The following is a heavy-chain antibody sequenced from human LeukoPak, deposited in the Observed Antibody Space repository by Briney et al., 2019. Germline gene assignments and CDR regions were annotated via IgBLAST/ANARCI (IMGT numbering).Heavy chain of an antibody. CDR1: GYTFTGYF. CDR3: ARDQYECTSGVCLDL. Sequence: ASVKVSCKASGYTFTGYFIHWVRQVPGQGVEWMGRINPNTGATIYAHKLQDRVTMTRDTSISTLHLELRSLISDDTAVYYCARDQYECTSGVCLDLWGQGTLVTVSS. J-gene: IGHJ4*02. V-gene: IGHV1-2*02. D-gene: IGHD2-8*01. CDR2: INPNTGAT.